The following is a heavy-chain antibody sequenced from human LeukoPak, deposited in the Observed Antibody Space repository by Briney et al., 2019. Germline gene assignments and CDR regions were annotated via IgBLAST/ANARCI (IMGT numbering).Heavy chain of an antibody. CDR3: AKSNPTYYDILTGLFDY. J-gene: IGHJ4*02. Sequence: GGSLRLSCAASGFTFSSYAMSWVRQAPGKGLEWVSAISGSGGSTYYADSVKGRFTISRDNSKNTLYLQMNSLRAEDTAVYYCAKSNPTYYDILTGLFDYWGQGPLVPVSS. CDR2: ISGSGGST. CDR1: GFTFSSYA. V-gene: IGHV3-23*01. D-gene: IGHD3-9*01.